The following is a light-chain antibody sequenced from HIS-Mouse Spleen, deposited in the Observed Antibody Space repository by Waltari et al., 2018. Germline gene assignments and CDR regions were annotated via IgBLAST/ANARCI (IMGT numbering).Light chain of an antibody. CDR1: QSVSST. Sequence: EIVMTQSPATLSVSPGERATLSCRARQSVSSTLAWYQQKPGQAPRLLIYAASTRATGIPSRFSGSGSGTEFTLTISSLQSEDFAVYYCQQYNNWPRTFGQGTKVEIK. CDR2: AAS. CDR3: QQYNNWPRT. V-gene: IGKV3-15*01. J-gene: IGKJ1*01.